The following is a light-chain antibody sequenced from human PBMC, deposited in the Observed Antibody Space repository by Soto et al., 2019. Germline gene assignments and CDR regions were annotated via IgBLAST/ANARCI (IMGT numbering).Light chain of an antibody. Sequence: EIVLTQSPGTLSFSPGERATLSCRASQSVSSSSLAWYQQKPGQAPRLLIYGASSRATGIPDRFSGSGSGTDFTLTISRLEPEDFAVYYCQQYGSSPYTFGQGNKLEIK. J-gene: IGKJ2*01. V-gene: IGKV3-20*01. CDR3: QQYGSSPYT. CDR2: GAS. CDR1: QSVSSSS.